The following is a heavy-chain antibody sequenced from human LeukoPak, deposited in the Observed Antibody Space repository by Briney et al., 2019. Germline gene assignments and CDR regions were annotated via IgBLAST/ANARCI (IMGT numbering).Heavy chain of an antibody. Sequence: ASVKVSCEASGYSFTGNYMHWGRQAPGQGLEWMGWINPNSGDTNFAQKFQGRVSMTRDTSISTAYMELSRLRSADTAVYYCANAAHYYGSGSYYNKGSLDIWGQGTMVTVSS. CDR2: INPNSGDT. CDR1: GYSFTGNY. V-gene: IGHV1-2*02. D-gene: IGHD3-10*01. J-gene: IGHJ3*02. CDR3: ANAAHYYGSGSYYNKGSLDI.